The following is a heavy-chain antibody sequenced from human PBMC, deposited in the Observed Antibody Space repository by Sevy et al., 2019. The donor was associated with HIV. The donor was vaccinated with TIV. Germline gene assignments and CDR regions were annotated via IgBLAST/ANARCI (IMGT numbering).Heavy chain of an antibody. CDR2: IYYSGST. D-gene: IGHD5-18*01. J-gene: IGHJ4*02. CDR1: GGSISSGDYY. CDR3: ARVSGIQLWLLFFDY. Sequence: SETLSLTCTVSGGSISSGDYYWSWIRQPPGKGLEWIGYIYYSGSTYYNPSLKSRVTISVDTSKNKFSLKLSSVTAADTAVYYCARVSGIQLWLLFFDYWGQGTLVTVSS. V-gene: IGHV4-30-4*01.